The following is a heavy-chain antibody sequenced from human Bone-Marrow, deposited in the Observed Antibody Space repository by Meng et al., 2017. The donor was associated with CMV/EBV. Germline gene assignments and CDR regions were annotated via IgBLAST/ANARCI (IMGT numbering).Heavy chain of an antibody. CDR2: ISSSTI. Sequence: GGSLRLSCAASGFTFSSYSMNWVRQAPGKGLEWVSYISSSTIYYADAVKGRFTISRDNAKNSLYLQMNSLRAEDTAVYYCAKGIAAAGTLGFDYWGQGTLVTVSS. D-gene: IGHD6-13*01. CDR3: AKGIAAAGTLGFDY. J-gene: IGHJ4*02. V-gene: IGHV3-48*04. CDR1: GFTFSSYS.